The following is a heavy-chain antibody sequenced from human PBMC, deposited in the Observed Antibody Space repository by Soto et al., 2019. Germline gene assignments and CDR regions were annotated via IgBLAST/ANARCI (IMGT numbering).Heavy chain of an antibody. Sequence: PSETLSLTCTVSGSSISSYYWSWIRQPPGKGLEWIGYIYYSGSTNYNPSLKSRVTISVDTSKNQFSLKLSSVTAADTAVYYCASTYDFWSGYPNWFDPWGQGTLVTVSS. CDR1: GSSISSYY. D-gene: IGHD3-3*01. CDR3: ASTYDFWSGYPNWFDP. J-gene: IGHJ5*02. V-gene: IGHV4-59*01. CDR2: IYYSGST.